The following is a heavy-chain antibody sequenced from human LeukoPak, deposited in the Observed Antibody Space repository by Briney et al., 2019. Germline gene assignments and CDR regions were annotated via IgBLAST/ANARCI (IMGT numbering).Heavy chain of an antibody. Sequence: ASVKVSCKAFGYTFTSYYMHWVRQAPGQGLEWMGIINPSGGSTSYAQKFQGRVTMTRGTSTSTVYMELSSLRSEDTAVYYCARVGHYDILTGSYDAFDIWGQGTMVTVSS. J-gene: IGHJ3*02. CDR3: ARVGHYDILTGSYDAFDI. CDR2: INPSGGST. CDR1: GYTFTSYY. V-gene: IGHV1-46*03. D-gene: IGHD3-9*01.